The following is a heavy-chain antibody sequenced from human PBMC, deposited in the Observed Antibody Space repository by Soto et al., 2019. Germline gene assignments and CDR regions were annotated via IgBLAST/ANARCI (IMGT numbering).Heavy chain of an antibody. Sequence: GASVKVSCKASGYTFTSYFMHWVRQAPGQGLEWMGIINPSTGNTKYSQKFQGRVTMTRDTSTSTVYMELNSLRSEDTAVYYCAREALRPATSMCFDFWGQGTPVTVSS. D-gene: IGHD1-26*01. CDR3: AREALRPATSMCFDF. J-gene: IGHJ4*02. CDR1: GYTFTSYF. V-gene: IGHV1-46*01. CDR2: INPSTGNT.